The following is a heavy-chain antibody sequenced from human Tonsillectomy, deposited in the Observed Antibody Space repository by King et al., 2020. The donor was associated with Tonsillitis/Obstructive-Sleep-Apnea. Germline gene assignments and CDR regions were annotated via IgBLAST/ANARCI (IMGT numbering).Heavy chain of an antibody. CDR3: AKVMITMIVVGGFDY. D-gene: IGHD3-22*01. Sequence: VQLVESGGVVVQPGGSLRLSCAASGFTFDDYTMHWVRQAPGKGLEWVSLISWDGGSTYYADSVKGRFTISRGNSKNSLYLQMNSLRTEDTALYYCAKVMITMIVVGGFDYWGQGTLVTVSS. CDR1: GFTFDDYT. V-gene: IGHV3-43*01. CDR2: ISWDGGST. J-gene: IGHJ4*02.